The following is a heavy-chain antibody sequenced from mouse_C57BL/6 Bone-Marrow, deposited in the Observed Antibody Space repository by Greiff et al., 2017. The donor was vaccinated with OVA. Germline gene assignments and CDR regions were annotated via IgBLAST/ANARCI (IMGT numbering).Heavy chain of an antibody. V-gene: IGHV6-3*01. J-gene: IGHJ2*01. CDR1: GFTFSNYW. Sequence: EVKVVESGGGLVQPGGSMKLSCVASGFTFSNYWMNWVRQSPEKGLEWVAQIRLKSDNNATNYAESVKGRFTISRDDSKSSVYLQMNNLRAEDTGIYYCTANSLYYYGSSPYSFDYWGQGTTLTVSS. D-gene: IGHD1-1*01. CDR2: IRLKSDNNAT. CDR3: TANSLYYYGSSPYSFDY.